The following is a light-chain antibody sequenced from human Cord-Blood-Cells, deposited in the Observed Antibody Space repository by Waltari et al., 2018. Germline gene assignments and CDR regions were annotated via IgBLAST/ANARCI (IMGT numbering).Light chain of an antibody. J-gene: IGKJ1*01. CDR1: QSVSSSY. CDR3: QQYGSSPWT. V-gene: IGKV3-20*01. CDR2: GAS. Sequence: ELVLPQSPATLSLSPGERATPPCRASQSVSSSYLAWYQQKPGQAPRLLIYGASSRATGIPDRFSGSGSGTDFTLTISRLEPEDFAVYYCQQYGSSPWTFGQGTKVEIK.